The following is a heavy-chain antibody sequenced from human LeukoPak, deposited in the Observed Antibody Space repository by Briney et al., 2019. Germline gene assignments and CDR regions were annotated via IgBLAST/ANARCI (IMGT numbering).Heavy chain of an antibody. V-gene: IGHV4-61*02. CDR2: VYSSGSA. D-gene: IGHD3/OR15-3a*01. CDR1: GGSISSGSDY. Sequence: SETLSLTCTVSGGSISSGSDYWSWIRQSAGKGLEWIGRVYSSGSANYNPSLKSRLTMAVDTSKNQISLKLTSVTAADTAVYYCARDSGFWTFDPWGQGALVTVSS. CDR3: ARDSGFWTFDP. J-gene: IGHJ5*02.